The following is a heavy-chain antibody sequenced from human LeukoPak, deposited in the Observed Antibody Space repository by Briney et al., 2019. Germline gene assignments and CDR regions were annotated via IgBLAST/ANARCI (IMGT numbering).Heavy chain of an antibody. J-gene: IGHJ5*02. V-gene: IGHV4-30-2*01. CDR2: IYHSGST. CDR3: ARARPYVVPAAIGWFDP. Sequence: SETPSLTCAVSGGSISSGGYSWSWIRQPPGKGLEWIGYIYHSGSTYYNPSLKSRVTISVDRSKNQFSLKLSSVTAADTAVYYCARARPYVVPAAIGWFDPWGQGTLVTVSS. CDR1: GGSISSGGYS. D-gene: IGHD2-2*01.